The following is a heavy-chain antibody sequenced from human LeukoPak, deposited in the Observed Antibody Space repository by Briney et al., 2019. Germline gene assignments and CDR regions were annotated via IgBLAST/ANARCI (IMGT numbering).Heavy chain of an antibody. D-gene: IGHD6-13*01. CDR3: ARGPYSSSWYDY. CDR1: GGSISSYY. V-gene: IGHV4-4*09. CDR2: IYTSGST. Sequence: SETLSLTCTVSGGSISSYYWSWIRQPPGKGLERIGYIYTSGSTNYNPSLKSRVTISVDTSKNQFSLKLSSVTAADTAVYYCARGPYSSSWYDYWGQGTLVTVSS. J-gene: IGHJ4*02.